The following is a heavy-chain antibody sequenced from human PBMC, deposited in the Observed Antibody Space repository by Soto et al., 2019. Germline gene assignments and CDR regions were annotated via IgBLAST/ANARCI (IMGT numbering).Heavy chain of an antibody. CDR2: IYYSGST. CDR1: GGSISNYY. V-gene: IGHV4-59*01. D-gene: IGHD5-12*01. Sequence: PSETLSLTCTVSGGSISNYYWSWIRQPPGKGLGWIGYIYYSGSTNYNPSLKSRDTISVDTSKNQFSLKLSSVTAADTAVYYCARGSDFLYYYGMDVWGQGTTVTVSS. J-gene: IGHJ6*02. CDR3: ARGSDFLYYYGMDV.